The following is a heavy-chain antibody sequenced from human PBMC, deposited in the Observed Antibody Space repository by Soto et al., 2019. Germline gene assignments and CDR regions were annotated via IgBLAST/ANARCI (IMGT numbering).Heavy chain of an antibody. CDR3: TTDLLRTPGVGTVTLAY. J-gene: IGHJ4*02. Sequence: GGSLRLSCAASGFTFSNAWMSWVRQAPGKGLEWVGRIKSKTDGGTTDYAAPVKGRFTISRDDSKNTLYLQMNSLKTEDTAVYYCTTDLLRTPGVGTVTLAYGGQGTLVTVSS. CDR1: GFTFSNAW. V-gene: IGHV3-15*01. CDR2: IKSKTDGGTT. D-gene: IGHD4-4*01.